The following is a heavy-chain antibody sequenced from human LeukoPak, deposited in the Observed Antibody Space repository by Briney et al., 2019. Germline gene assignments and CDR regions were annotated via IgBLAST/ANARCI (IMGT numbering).Heavy chain of an antibody. CDR1: GFIFSSYA. CDR2: ISYDGSNK. J-gene: IGHJ4*02. V-gene: IGHV3-30*04. CDR3: AREPGGGDFDY. D-gene: IGHD1-1*01. Sequence: PGGSLRLSCAASGFIFSSYAMHWVRQAPGKGLEWVAVISYDGSNKYYADSVKGRFTISRDNSKNTLYLQMNSLRAEDTAVYYCAREPGGGDFDYWGQGTLVTVSS.